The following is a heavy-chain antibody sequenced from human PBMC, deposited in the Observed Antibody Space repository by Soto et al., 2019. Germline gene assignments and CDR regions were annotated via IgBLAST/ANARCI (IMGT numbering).Heavy chain of an antibody. J-gene: IGHJ4*02. CDR1: AYSFSGSW. CDR3: ARTDYDSGTFDS. D-gene: IGHD3-10*01. Sequence: EVQLVQSGAEVKKPGQSLKISCKASAYSFSGSWINWVREMPGKGLEWMGTIYPGDSDVRYSPSFQGQVTISVDKSISIVYLQWSSLKASDTAIYYCARTDYDSGTFDSWGKGTLVTVSS. V-gene: IGHV5-51*03. CDR2: IYPGDSDV.